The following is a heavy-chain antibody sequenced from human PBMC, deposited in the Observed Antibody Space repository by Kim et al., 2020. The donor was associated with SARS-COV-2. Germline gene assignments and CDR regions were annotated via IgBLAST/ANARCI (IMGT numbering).Heavy chain of an antibody. CDR3: ARDIHSNIAVAGNFDY. D-gene: IGHD6-19*01. Sequence: SVKSRITINHNTSKNQFSLQLNSVTPEDTAVYYCARDIHSNIAVAGNFDYWGQGTLVTVSS. V-gene: IGHV6-1*01. J-gene: IGHJ4*02.